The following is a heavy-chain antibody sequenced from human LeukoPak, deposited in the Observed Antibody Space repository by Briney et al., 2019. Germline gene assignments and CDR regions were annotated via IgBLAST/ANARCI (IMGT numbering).Heavy chain of an antibody. D-gene: IGHD6-13*01. CDR1: GGSISSYY. V-gene: IGHV4-59*08. J-gene: IGHJ4*02. CDR3: ARQMSAAAVYYFDY. Sequence: SETLSLTCTVSGGSISSYYWSWIRQPPGKGLEWIGYIYYSGSTNYNPSLKSRVTISVDTSKNQFSLKLSSVTAADTAVYYCARQMSAAAVYYFDYWGQGTLVTVSS. CDR2: IYYSGST.